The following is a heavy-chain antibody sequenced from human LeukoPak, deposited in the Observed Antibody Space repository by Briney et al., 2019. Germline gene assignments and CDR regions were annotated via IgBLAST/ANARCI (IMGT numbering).Heavy chain of an antibody. J-gene: IGHJ4*02. D-gene: IGHD3-9*01. CDR2: IIPIFGTA. Sequence: ASVKVSCKASGGTFSSYAISWVRQAPGQGGEWMGGIIPIFGTANYAQKFQCRVTITADESTSTAYMELSSLRSEDTAVYYCARGELRYFDWPSDYFDYWGQGTLVTVSS. V-gene: IGHV1-69*13. CDR1: GGTFSSYA. CDR3: ARGELRYFDWPSDYFDY.